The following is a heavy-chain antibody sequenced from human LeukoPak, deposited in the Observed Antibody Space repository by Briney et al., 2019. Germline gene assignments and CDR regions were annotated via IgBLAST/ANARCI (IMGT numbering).Heavy chain of an antibody. J-gene: IGHJ4*02. CDR3: ARARRDGCNSGFGLNY. CDR1: GGSISSGDYY. D-gene: IGHD5-24*01. CDR2: IYYSGST. Sequence: SETLSLTCTVSGGSISSGDYYWSWIRQPPGKGLEWIGYIYYSGSTYYNPSLKSRVTISVDTSKNQFSLKLSSVTAADTAVYYCARARRDGCNSGFGLNYWGQGTLVTVSS. V-gene: IGHV4-30-4*01.